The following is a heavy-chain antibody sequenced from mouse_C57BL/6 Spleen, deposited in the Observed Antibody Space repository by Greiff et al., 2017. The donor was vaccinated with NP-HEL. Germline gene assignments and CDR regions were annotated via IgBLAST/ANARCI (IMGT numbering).Heavy chain of an antibody. D-gene: IGHD3-1*01. CDR1: GYTFSSYW. CDR3: ARSGPYYAMDY. Sequence: QVQLQQPGAELVKPGASVKMSCKASGYTFSSYWITWVKQRPGQGLEWIGDIYPGSGSTNYNEKFKSKATLTVDTSSSTAYMQLSSLTSEDSAVYYCARSGPYYAMDYWGQGTSVTVSS. CDR2: IYPGSGST. V-gene: IGHV1-55*01. J-gene: IGHJ4*01.